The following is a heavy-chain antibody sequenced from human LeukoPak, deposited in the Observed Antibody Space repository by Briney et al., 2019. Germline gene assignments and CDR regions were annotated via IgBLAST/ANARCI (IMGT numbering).Heavy chain of an antibody. D-gene: IGHD6-19*01. V-gene: IGHV3-21*01. CDR2: ISSSSSYI. J-gene: IGHJ4*02. CDR1: GFTFSSYS. CDR3: ARAAPGIAVAGTCFDY. Sequence: PGGTLRLSCAASGFTFSSYSMNWVRQAPGKGLEWVSSISSSSSYIYYADSVKGRFTISRDNAKNSLYLQMSSLRAEDTAVYYCARAAPGIAVAGTCFDYWGQGTLVTVSS.